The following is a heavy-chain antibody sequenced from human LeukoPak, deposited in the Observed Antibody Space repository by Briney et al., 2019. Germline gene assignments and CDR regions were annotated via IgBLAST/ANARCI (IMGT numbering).Heavy chain of an antibody. CDR2: IWYDGSNK. CDR3: AREEDDGYIPTSRLVDY. D-gene: IGHD5-24*01. Sequence: PGGSLRLSCAASGFTFSIYGMHWVRQAPGKGLEWVAVIWYDGSNKYYADSVKGRFTISRDNSKNTLYLQMNSLRAEDTAVYYCAREEDDGYIPTSRLVDYWGQGTLVTVSS. V-gene: IGHV3-33*01. CDR1: GFTFSIYG. J-gene: IGHJ4*02.